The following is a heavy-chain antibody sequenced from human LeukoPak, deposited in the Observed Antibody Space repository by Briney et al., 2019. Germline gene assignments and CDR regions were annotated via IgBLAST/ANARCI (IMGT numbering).Heavy chain of an antibody. V-gene: IGHV4-38-2*02. CDR1: GYSISSGYY. Sequence: SETLSLTCTVSGYSISSGYYWGWIRQPPGKGLEWIGSFYHSGSTCYNPSLKSRVTISVDTSKNQFSLKLSSVTAADTAVYYCASVAVAGPLFDHWGQGTLVTVSS. J-gene: IGHJ4*02. CDR2: FYHSGST. CDR3: ASVAVAGPLFDH. D-gene: IGHD6-19*01.